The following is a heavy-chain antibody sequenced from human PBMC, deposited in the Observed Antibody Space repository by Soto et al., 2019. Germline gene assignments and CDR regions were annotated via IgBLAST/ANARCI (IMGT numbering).Heavy chain of an antibody. J-gene: IGHJ6*04. V-gene: IGHV3-7*01. Sequence: EVQLVESGGGLVQPGGSLRLSCAASGFTFSSYWMTWARQAPGKGLEWVANIKPDGSEESYVDCVKGRFIVSRDNAENSLYLQMNSLRAEDTAIYYCVREIASRLWGKGTAVTVSS. D-gene: IGHD3-22*01. CDR1: GFTFSSYW. CDR2: IKPDGSEE. CDR3: VREIASRL.